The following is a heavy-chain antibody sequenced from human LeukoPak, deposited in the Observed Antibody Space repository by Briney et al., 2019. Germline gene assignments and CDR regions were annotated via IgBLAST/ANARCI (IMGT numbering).Heavy chain of an antibody. J-gene: IGHJ4*02. Sequence: GASVKLSCKAFGYTFTSYYMNWVRQAPGQGLEWMGIINPSGGSTNYAQKFQGRVTVTCDTSTSTVYMDLSSLRSEDTAVYYCARIGGGVVTVPAASAGPFDYWGQGTLVTVSS. CDR3: ARIGGGVVTVPAASAGPFDY. V-gene: IGHV1-46*01. CDR1: GYTFTSYY. D-gene: IGHD2-2*01. CDR2: INPSGGST.